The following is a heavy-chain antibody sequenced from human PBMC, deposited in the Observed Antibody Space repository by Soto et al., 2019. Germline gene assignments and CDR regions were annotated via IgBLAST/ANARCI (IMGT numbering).Heavy chain of an antibody. CDR2: FFYTGST. Sequence: QVQLQESGPGLVKSSETLSLTCTVSGGSVSSEHYYWNWIRQPPGKGLEWIGYFFYTGSTNYNPSPESRLTMSVDMPKNPFSRNLISVTAADTAVYYCAGGTDGKKVAYWGQGTLVTVSS. D-gene: IGHD5-12*01. J-gene: IGHJ4*02. CDR3: AGGTDGKKVAY. CDR1: GGSVSSEHYY. V-gene: IGHV4-61*03.